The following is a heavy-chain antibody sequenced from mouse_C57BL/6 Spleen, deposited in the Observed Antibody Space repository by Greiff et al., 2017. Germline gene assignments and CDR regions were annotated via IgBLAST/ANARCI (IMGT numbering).Heavy chain of an antibody. D-gene: IGHD2-2*01. CDR2: IDPSDSYT. CDR3: ARGGYERDYYAMDY. CDR1: GYTFTSYW. Sequence: QVQLQQPGAELVKPGASVKLSCKASGYTFTSYWMQWVKQRPGQGLEWIGEIDPSDSYTNYNQKFKGKATLTVDTSSSNAYMQLSSLTSEDSAVYYCARGGYERDYYAMDYWGQGTSVTVSS. V-gene: IGHV1-50*01. J-gene: IGHJ4*01.